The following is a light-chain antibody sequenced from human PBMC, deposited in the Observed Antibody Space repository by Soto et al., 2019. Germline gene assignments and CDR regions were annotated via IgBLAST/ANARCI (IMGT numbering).Light chain of an antibody. J-gene: IGKJ3*01. CDR3: QIGLT. Sequence: DIQMTQSPSTLSASVGDRVTITCRASQSISSWLAWYQQKPGKAPKLLIYDASSLESGVPSRFSGSGSGTEFTLTLSSLQPDDFATYYGQIGLTFGPGTKVDIK. V-gene: IGKV1-5*01. CDR2: DAS. CDR1: QSISSW.